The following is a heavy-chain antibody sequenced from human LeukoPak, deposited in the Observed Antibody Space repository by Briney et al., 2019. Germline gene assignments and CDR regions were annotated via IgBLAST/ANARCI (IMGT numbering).Heavy chain of an antibody. Sequence: GGSLRLSCAASGFTFSSYGMHWVRQAPGKGLEWVAVISYDGSNKYYADSVKGRFTISRDNSKNTLYLQMNSLRAGDTAVYYCALTGGSSNYWGQGTLVTVSS. CDR1: GFTFSSYG. CDR3: ALTGGSSNY. D-gene: IGHD1-26*01. CDR2: ISYDGSNK. V-gene: IGHV3-30*03. J-gene: IGHJ4*02.